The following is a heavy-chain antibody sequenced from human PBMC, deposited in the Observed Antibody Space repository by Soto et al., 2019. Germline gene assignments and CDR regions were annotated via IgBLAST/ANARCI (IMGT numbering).Heavy chain of an antibody. Sequence: ASVKVSCKASGYTFTGYYMHWVRQAPGQGLEWMGWINPNSGGTNYAQKFQGWVTMTRDTSLSTAYMELSRLRSDDTAVYYCARANLYCSSTSCYLPYYYGMDVWGQGTTVTVSS. CDR2: INPNSGGT. CDR1: GYTFTGYY. D-gene: IGHD2-2*01. CDR3: ARANLYCSSTSCYLPYYYGMDV. J-gene: IGHJ6*02. V-gene: IGHV1-2*04.